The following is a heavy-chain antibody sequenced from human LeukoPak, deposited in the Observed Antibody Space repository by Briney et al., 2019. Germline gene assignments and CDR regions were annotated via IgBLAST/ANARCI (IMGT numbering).Heavy chain of an antibody. V-gene: IGHV4-59*01. CDR3: ARYCSSTSCYLNGMDV. J-gene: IGHJ6*04. CDR2: IYYSGST. D-gene: IGHD2-2*01. Sequence: SETLSLTCTVSGGSISSYYWSWIRQPPGKGLEWIGYIYYSGSTNYNPSLKSRVTISVDTSKNQFSLKLSSVTAADTAVYYCARYCSSTSCYLNGMDVWGKGTTVTVPS. CDR1: GGSISSYY.